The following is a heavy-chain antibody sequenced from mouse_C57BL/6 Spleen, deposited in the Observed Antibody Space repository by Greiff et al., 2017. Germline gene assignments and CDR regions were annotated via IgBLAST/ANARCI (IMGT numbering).Heavy chain of an antibody. V-gene: IGHV2-4*01. CDR1: GFSLTSYG. CDR3: AKNWGYGSPYAMDY. CDR2: IWSGGST. J-gene: IGHJ4*01. Sequence: VKLQESGPGLVQPSQSLSITCTVSGFSLTSYGVHWVRQPPGKGLEWLGVIWSGGSTDYNAAFISRLSISKDNSKSQVFFKMNSLQADDTAIYYCAKNWGYGSPYAMDYWGQGTSVTVSS. D-gene: IGHD1-1*01.